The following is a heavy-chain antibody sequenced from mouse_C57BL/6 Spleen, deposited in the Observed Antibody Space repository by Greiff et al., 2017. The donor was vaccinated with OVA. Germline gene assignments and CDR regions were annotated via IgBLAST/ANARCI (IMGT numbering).Heavy chain of an antibody. CDR3: ARDSNSYYFDY. J-gene: IGHJ2*01. CDR1: GFTFSSYA. D-gene: IGHD2-5*01. V-gene: IGHV5-4*01. Sequence: EVQRVESGGGLVKPGGSLKLSCAASGFTFSSYAMSWVRQTPEKRLEWVATISDGGSYTYYPDNVKGRFTISRDNAKNNLYLQMSHLKSEDTAMYYCARDSNSYYFDYWGQGTTLTVSS. CDR2: ISDGGSYT.